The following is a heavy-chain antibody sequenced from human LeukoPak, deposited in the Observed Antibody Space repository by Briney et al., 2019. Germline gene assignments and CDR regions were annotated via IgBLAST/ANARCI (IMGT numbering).Heavy chain of an antibody. J-gene: IGHJ4*02. D-gene: IGHD3-22*01. CDR3: AHRPTPYYYDSSGYYYFDY. Sequence: ESRPTPVNPTQTLTLTCTFSGFSLSTSGVGVDWIRQPPGKALEWLALTYWNGDNPYSPSPQSRLTITNDASKNHVVLTMTNIDPVDTATYYCAHRPTPYYYDSSGYYYFDYWGQGTLVTVSS. CDR2: TYWNGDN. CDR1: GFSLSTSGVG. V-gene: IGHV2-5*01.